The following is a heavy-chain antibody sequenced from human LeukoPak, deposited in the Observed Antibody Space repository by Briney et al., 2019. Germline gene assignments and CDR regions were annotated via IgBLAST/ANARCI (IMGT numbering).Heavy chain of an antibody. J-gene: IGHJ4*02. Sequence: GGSLRLSCAASGFTFSSYWMHWVRQAPGKGLVWVSRINSDESTTTYADSVKGRFTISRDNAKNTLYLQMNSLRAEDTAVYYCVRFPSSSFDYWGQGTLVTVSS. CDR1: GFTFSSYW. CDR3: VRFPSSSFDY. D-gene: IGHD6-13*01. CDR2: INSDESTT. V-gene: IGHV3-74*01.